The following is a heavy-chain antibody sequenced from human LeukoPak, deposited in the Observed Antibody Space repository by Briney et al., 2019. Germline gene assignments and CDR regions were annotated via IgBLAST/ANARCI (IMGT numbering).Heavy chain of an antibody. CDR2: IYYSGST. CDR1: GYSISSGHW. V-gene: IGHV4-4*02. CDR3: ARGWARGYYYDSSGYFIDAFDI. Sequence: PSETLSLTCAVSGYSISSGHWWSWVRQPPGKGLEWIGNIYYSGSTYYNPSLKSRVTISVDTSKNQFSLKLSSVTAADTAVYYCARGWARGYYYDSSGYFIDAFDIWGQGTMVTVSS. J-gene: IGHJ3*02. D-gene: IGHD3-22*01.